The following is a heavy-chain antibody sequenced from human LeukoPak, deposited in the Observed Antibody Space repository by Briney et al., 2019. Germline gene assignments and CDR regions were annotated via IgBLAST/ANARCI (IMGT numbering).Heavy chain of an antibody. J-gene: IGHJ4*02. Sequence: KPSETLSLTCTVSGYSISSGYYWGWIRQPPGKGLEWIGSIYHSGSTYYNPSLKSRVTISVDTSNNQFSLKLSSVTAADTAVYYCARDDLVVPAANPDDYWGQGTLVTVSS. V-gene: IGHV4-38-2*02. CDR2: IYHSGST. D-gene: IGHD2-2*01. CDR3: ARDDLVVPAANPDDY. CDR1: GYSISSGYY.